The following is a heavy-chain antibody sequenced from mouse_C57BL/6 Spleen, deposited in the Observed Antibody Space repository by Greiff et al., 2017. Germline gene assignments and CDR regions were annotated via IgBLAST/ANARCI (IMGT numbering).Heavy chain of an antibody. CDR3: ARIWDGVYFDY. V-gene: IGHV1-76*01. J-gene: IGHJ2*01. Sequence: QVQLQQSGAELVRPGASVKLSCKASGYTFTDYYINWVKQRPGQGLEWIARIYPGSGNTYYNEKFKGKATLTAEKSSSTAYMQLSSLASEDSAVYFCARIWDGVYFDYWGQGTTLSVSS. CDR2: IYPGSGNT. D-gene: IGHD4-1*01. CDR1: GYTFTDYY.